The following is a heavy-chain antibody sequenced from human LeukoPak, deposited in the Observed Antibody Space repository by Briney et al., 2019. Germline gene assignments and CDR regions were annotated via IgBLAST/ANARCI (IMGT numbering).Heavy chain of an antibody. V-gene: IGHV3-49*03. CDR1: GFSFGHYA. J-gene: IGHJ4*02. CDR3: AREGEYCSGRSCYWVDY. D-gene: IGHD2-15*01. Sequence: PGGSLRLSCTASGFSFGHYAMSWFRQAPGKGLEWVGFIRSEAYGGTTEYAASVKGRFTISRDDSKSIAYLQMNRLKTEDTAMYYCAREGEYCSGRSCYWVDYWGQGTLVTVSS. CDR2: IRSEAYGGTT.